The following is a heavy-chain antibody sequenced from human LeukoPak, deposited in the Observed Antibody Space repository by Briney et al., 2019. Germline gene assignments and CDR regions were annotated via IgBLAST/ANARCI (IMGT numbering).Heavy chain of an antibody. CDR1: GYTFTSYY. J-gene: IGHJ4*02. CDR2: INPSGGST. CDR3: ARGCGGDCYLDY. D-gene: IGHD2-21*02. Sequence: ASVKVSCKASGYTFTSYYMHWVRQAPGQGLEWMGIINPSGGSTSYAQKFQGRVTMTRDTSISTAYMELSRLRSDDTAVYYCARGCGGDCYLDYWGQGTLVTVSS. V-gene: IGHV1-46*01.